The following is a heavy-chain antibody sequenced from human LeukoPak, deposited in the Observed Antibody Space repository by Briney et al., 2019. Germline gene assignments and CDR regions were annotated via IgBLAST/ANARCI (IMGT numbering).Heavy chain of an antibody. CDR1: GGSISSSNW. CDR3: ASRNPNSGFDY. CDR2: INHSGST. V-gene: IGHV4-4*02. Sequence: SETLSLTCAVSGGSISSSNWWSWVRQPPGKGLEWIGEINHSGSTNYNPSLKSRVTISVDTSKNQFSLKLSSVTAADTAVYYCASRNPNSGFDYWGQGTLVTVSS. J-gene: IGHJ4*02. D-gene: IGHD4-23*01.